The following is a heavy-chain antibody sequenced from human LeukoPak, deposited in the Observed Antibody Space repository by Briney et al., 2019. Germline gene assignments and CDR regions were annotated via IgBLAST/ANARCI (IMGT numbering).Heavy chain of an antibody. CDR3: ARGAGNLVAWFDP. CDR2: INHSGST. J-gene: IGHJ5*02. V-gene: IGHV4-34*01. Sequence: NPSETLSLTCAVYGGSFSGYYWSWIRQPPGKGLEWIGEINHSGSTNYNPSLKSRVTISVDTSKSQFSLKVSSVTAADTAVYYCARGAGNLVAWFDPWGQGTLVTVSS. CDR1: GGSFSGYY.